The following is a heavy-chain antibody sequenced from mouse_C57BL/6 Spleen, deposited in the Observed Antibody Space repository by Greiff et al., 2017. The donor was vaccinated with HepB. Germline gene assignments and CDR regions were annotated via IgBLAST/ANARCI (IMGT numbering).Heavy chain of an antibody. D-gene: IGHD1-1*01. J-gene: IGHJ4*01. CDR1: GFSLTSYG. V-gene: IGHV2-2*01. Sequence: QVQLQQSGPGLVQPSQSLSITCTVSGFSLTSYGVHWVRQSPGKGLEWLGVIWSGGSTDYNAAFISRLSISKDNSKRHVFFKMNSLQADDTAIYYCASYYGSSLYAMDYWGQGTSVTVSS. CDR2: IWSGGST. CDR3: ASYYGSSLYAMDY.